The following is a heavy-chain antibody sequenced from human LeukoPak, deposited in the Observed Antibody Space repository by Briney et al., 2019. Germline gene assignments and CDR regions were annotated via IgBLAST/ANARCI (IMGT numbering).Heavy chain of an antibody. CDR2: ISSSGSTI. D-gene: IGHD3-10*01. Sequence: GGSLRLSCAASGFTFSDYYMSWIRQAPGKGLEWVSYISSSGSTIYYADSVKGRFTISRDNAKNSLYLQMNSLRAEDTAVYYCARVVRITMVRALDPWGQGTLVTVSS. V-gene: IGHV3-11*01. CDR3: ARVVRITMVRALDP. J-gene: IGHJ5*02. CDR1: GFTFSDYY.